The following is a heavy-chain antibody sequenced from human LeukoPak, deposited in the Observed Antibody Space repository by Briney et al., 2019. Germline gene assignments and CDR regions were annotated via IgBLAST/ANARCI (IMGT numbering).Heavy chain of an antibody. CDR1: GFTFSSYA. V-gene: IGHV3-23*01. J-gene: IGHJ5*02. Sequence: GGSLRLSCAASGFTFSSYAMSWVRQAPGKGLEWVSAISGSGGSTYYADSVKGRFTISRDNSKNTLYLQMNSLRAEDTAVYYCAKAPGSGHDIGNWFDPWGQGTLVTVSS. D-gene: IGHD5-12*01. CDR2: ISGSGGST. CDR3: AKAPGSGHDIGNWFDP.